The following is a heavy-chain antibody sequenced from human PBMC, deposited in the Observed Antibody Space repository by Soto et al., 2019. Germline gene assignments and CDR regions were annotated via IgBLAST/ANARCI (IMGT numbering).Heavy chain of an antibody. D-gene: IGHD2-2*01. CDR2: ISYDGSNK. CDR1: GFTFSSYG. V-gene: IGHV3-30*18. J-gene: IGHJ6*02. Sequence: QVQLVESGGGVVQPGRSLRLSCAASGFTFSSYGMHWVRQAPGKGLEWVAVISYDGSNKYYADSVKGRFTISRDNSKNTLYLKMNSLRAEDTAVYYCAKVGGIVVVPAARKSYYYYGMDVWGQGTTVTVSS. CDR3: AKVGGIVVVPAARKSYYYYGMDV.